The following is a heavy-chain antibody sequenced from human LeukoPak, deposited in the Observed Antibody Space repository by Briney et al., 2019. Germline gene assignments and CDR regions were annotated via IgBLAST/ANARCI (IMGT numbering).Heavy chain of an antibody. CDR1: GYTFTSYG. D-gene: IGHD3-16*01. CDR3: ARDVGELEPSSWFDP. V-gene: IGHV1-18*01. Sequence: ASVKVSCKASGYTFTSYGISWVRQAPGQGLEWMGWISAYNGNTNYAQKLQGRVNMTTDTSTSTAYMELRSLRSDDTAVYYCARDVGELEPSSWFDPWGQGTLVTVSS. J-gene: IGHJ5*02. CDR2: ISAYNGNT.